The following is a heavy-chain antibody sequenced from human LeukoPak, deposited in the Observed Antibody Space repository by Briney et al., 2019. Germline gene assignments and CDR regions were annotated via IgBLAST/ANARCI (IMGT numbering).Heavy chain of an antibody. J-gene: IGHJ4*02. V-gene: IGHV3-21*01. D-gene: IGHD1-20*01. Sequence: GGSLRLSCAASGFTFSSYSMNWVRQAPGKGLEWVSSISSSSSYIYYADSVKGRFTISRDNAKNSLYLQMNSLRAEDTAVYYCARVAAHNWNDAFDYWGQGTLVTVSS. CDR1: GFTFSSYS. CDR3: ARVAAHNWNDAFDY. CDR2: ISSSSSYI.